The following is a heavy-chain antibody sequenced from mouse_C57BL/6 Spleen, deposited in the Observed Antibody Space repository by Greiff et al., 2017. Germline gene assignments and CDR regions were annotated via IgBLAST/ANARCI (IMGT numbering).Heavy chain of an antibody. CDR1: GYTFTSYW. Sequence: QVQLQQPGAELVRPGTSVKLSCKASGYTFTSYWMHWVKQRPGQGLEWIGVIDPSDSYTNYNQKFKGKATLTVDTSSSTAYMQLSSLTSEDSAVYYCAGDSSGSFAYWGQGTLVTVSA. D-gene: IGHD3-2*02. J-gene: IGHJ3*01. CDR3: AGDSSGSFAY. CDR2: IDPSDSYT. V-gene: IGHV1-59*01.